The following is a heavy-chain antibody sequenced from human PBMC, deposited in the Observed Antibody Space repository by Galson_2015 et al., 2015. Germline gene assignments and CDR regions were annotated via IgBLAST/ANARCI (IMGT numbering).Heavy chain of an antibody. Sequence: QTLTLTCTFSGFSLSTSGMRVTWIRQPPGKALEWLARIDWDDDKFYTPSLRTRLSLSKDTSKNQVVLTMTNMDPVDTATYYCARTIRGSGTYYIDFWGQGTLVTVSS. CDR2: IDWDDDK. D-gene: IGHD3-10*01. CDR1: GFSLSTSGMR. J-gene: IGHJ4*02. CDR3: ARTIRGSGTYYIDF. V-gene: IGHV2-70*04.